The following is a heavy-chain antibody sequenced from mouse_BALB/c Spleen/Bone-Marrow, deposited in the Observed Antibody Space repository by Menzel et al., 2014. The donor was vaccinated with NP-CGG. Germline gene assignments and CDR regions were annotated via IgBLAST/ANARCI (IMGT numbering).Heavy chain of an antibody. CDR2: IDTSDSYT. J-gene: IGHJ1*01. CDR1: GYTFTDYW. V-gene: IGHV1-69*01. Sequence: QVHVKQSGAELAMPGASVKMSCKASGYTFTDYWMHWVKQRPGQGLEWIGAIDTSDSYTSYNQKFKGKATLTVDESSSTAYMQLSSLTSEDSAVYYCARDYYGRGWYFDVWGAGTTVTVSS. D-gene: IGHD1-1*01. CDR3: ARDYYGRGWYFDV.